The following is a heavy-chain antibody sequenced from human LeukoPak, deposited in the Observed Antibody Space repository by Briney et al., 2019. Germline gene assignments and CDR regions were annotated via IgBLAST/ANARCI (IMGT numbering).Heavy chain of an antibody. Sequence: PSETLSLTCTVSGGSISSSSYYWTWIRQPPGEGLEWIGEINPSGATNYNPSLESRVTISVDTSKNHFSLELYSLTAADTAVYYCAKNLRYIHYYYAVDVWGQGTTVTVSS. D-gene: IGHD3-9*01. CDR1: GGSISSSSYY. V-gene: IGHV4-39*02. CDR2: INPSGAT. J-gene: IGHJ6*02. CDR3: AKNLRYIHYYYAVDV.